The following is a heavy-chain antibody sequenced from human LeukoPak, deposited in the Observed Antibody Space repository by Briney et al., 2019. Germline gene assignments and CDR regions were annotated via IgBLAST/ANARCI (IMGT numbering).Heavy chain of an antibody. J-gene: IGHJ4*02. Sequence: SETLSLTCTVSGVSISSHYWSWIRQPPGKGLEWIGYIYYSGSTNYNPSLMSRVTISVDTSKNQFSLKLSSVTAADTAVYYCARDCPGGLKTWGQGTLVTVSS. CDR1: GVSISSHY. V-gene: IGHV4-59*11. CDR3: ARDCPGGLKT. D-gene: IGHD3-10*01. CDR2: IYYSGST.